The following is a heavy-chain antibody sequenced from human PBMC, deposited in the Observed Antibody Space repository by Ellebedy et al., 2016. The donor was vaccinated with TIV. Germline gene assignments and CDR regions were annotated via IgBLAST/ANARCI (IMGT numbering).Heavy chain of an antibody. V-gene: IGHV3-23*01. Sequence: GGSLRLXCAASGFIFNNFAMTWVRQAPGKGLDWVAAISYRGGITSYADSVKGRFTISRDTSKNTVFLHMSGLRAEDTALYYCTKDRGTYGHIPHGMDVWGQGATVTVSS. D-gene: IGHD3-16*02. CDR1: GFIFNNFA. CDR2: ISYRGGIT. J-gene: IGHJ6*02. CDR3: TKDRGTYGHIPHGMDV.